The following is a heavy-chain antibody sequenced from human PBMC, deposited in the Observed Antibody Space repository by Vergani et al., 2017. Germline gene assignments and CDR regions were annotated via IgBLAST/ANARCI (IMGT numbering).Heavy chain of an antibody. CDR1: GYSFTSYW. CDR3: ARHGANVDTANGMDV. V-gene: IGHV5-51*01. Sequence: EVPLVQSGAAVKKPGESLKISCTGSGYSFTSYWIGWVRQMPGKGLEWMGIIYPGDSDTRYSPSFQGQVTISADKSISTAYLQWSSLKASDTAMYYCARHGANVDTANGMDVWGQGTTVTVSS. J-gene: IGHJ6*02. D-gene: IGHD5-18*01. CDR2: IYPGDSDT.